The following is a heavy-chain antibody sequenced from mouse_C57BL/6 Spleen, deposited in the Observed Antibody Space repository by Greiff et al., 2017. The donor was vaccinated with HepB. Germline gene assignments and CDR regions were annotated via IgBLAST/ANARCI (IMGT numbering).Heavy chain of an antibody. V-gene: IGHV1-59*01. CDR3: ARSVDYYGMSYVRFYAMDY. Sequence: VQLQQSGAELVRPGTSVKLSCKASGYTFTSYWMHWVKQRPGQGLEWIGVIDPSDSYTNYNQKFKGKATLTVDTSSSTAYMQLSSLTSEDSAVYYCARSVDYYGMSYVRFYAMDYWGQGTSVTVSS. J-gene: IGHJ4*01. CDR1: GYTFTSYW. D-gene: IGHD1-1*01. CDR2: IDPSDSYT.